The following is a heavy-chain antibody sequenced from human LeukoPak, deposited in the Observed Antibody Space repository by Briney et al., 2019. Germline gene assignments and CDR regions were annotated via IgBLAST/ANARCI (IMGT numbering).Heavy chain of an antibody. J-gene: IGHJ4*02. CDR2: ISSSSSYI. V-gene: IGHV3-21*04. CDR1: GFTFSSYS. CDR3: VKGHSSGWYDYFDY. D-gene: IGHD6-19*01. Sequence: PGGSLRLSCAASGFTFSSYSMNWVRQAPGKGLEWVSSISSSSSYIYYADSVKGRFTISRDNAKNSLYLQMNSLRAEDTAFYYCVKGHSSGWYDYFDYWGQGTLVTVSS.